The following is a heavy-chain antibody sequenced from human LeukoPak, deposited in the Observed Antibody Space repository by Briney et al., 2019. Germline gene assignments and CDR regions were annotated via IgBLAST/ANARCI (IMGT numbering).Heavy chain of an antibody. Sequence: SETLSLTCTVSGGSISSYYWSWIRQPPGKGLEWIGYIYTSGSTNYNPSLKSRVTISVDTSKNQFSLKLSSVTAAETAVYYCARKTGAYYDSSGSPYDYWGQGTLVTVSS. CDR2: IYTSGST. CDR3: ARKTGAYYDSSGSPYDY. D-gene: IGHD3-22*01. V-gene: IGHV4-4*09. CDR1: GGSISSYY. J-gene: IGHJ4*02.